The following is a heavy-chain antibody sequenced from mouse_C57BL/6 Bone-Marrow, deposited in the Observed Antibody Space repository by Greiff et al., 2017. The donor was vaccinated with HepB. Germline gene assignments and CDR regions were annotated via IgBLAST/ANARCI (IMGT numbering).Heavy chain of an antibody. CDR2: ISDGGSYT. CDR1: GFTFSSYA. CDR3: ARVGIDY. Sequence: DVLLVESGGGLVKPGGSLKLSCAASGFTFSSYAMSWVRQTPEKRLEWVATISDGGSYTYYPDNLKGRFTFSRDNAKNKLYLQMSRLKSEDTAMYYCARVGIDYWGQGTTLTVSS. D-gene: IGHD1-1*01. J-gene: IGHJ2*01. V-gene: IGHV5-4*01.